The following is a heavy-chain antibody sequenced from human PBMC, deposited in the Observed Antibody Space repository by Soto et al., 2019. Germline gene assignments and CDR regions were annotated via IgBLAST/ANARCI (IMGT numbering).Heavy chain of an antibody. J-gene: IGHJ3*02. CDR2: IVVGSGNT. V-gene: IGHV1-58*02. Sequence: SVKVSCKASGFTFTSSAMQWVRQARGQRLEWIGWIVVGSGNTNYAQKFQERVTITRDMSTSTAYMELSSLRSEDTAVYYCAAEGYCSSTSCPRAFDIWGQGTMVTVSS. CDR1: GFTFTSSA. CDR3: AAEGYCSSTSCPRAFDI. D-gene: IGHD2-2*01.